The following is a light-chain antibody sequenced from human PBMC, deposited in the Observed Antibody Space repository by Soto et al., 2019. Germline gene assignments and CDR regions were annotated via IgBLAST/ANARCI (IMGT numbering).Light chain of an antibody. CDR2: EVS. J-gene: IGLJ1*01. V-gene: IGLV2-14*01. CDR3: FSYTSSTAYV. Sequence: QSVLTQPASVSGSPGQSITISCTGTSSDVGGYNYVSWYQLHPGKAPKLMIYEVSNRPSGISNRFSASKSGNTASLTISGLQVEDETDYYCFSYTSSTAYVFGTGTKLTVL. CDR1: SSDVGGYNY.